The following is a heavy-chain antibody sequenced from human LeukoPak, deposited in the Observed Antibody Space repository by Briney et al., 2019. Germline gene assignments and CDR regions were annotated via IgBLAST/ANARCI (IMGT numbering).Heavy chain of an antibody. V-gene: IGHV3-30*18. D-gene: IGHD2-15*01. CDR3: AKASCSGGSCYHNWFDP. CDR1: GFTFSSYG. Sequence: GRSLRLSCAASGFTFSSYGMRWVRQAPGKGLEWVAVISYDGSNKYYADSVKGRFTISRDNSKNTLYLQMNSLRAEDTAVYYCAKASCSGGSCYHNWFDPWGQGTLVTVSS. CDR2: ISYDGSNK. J-gene: IGHJ5*02.